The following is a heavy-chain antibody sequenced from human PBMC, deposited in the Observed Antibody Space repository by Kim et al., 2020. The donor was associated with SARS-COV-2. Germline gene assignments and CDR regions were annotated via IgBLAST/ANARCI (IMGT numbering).Heavy chain of an antibody. CDR1: GLTFTGHA. V-gene: IGHV3-23*01. J-gene: IGHJ4*01. D-gene: IGHD2-21*01. Sequence: GGSLRLSCTTSGLTFTGHAMSWVRQAPGKGLEWVSLISGSDGATYYVDSVKGRFSISRDNSKNTLYLQMSALRAEDTAAYFCVKGGWRWYCDYGG. CDR3: VKGGWRWYCDY. CDR2: ISGSDGAT.